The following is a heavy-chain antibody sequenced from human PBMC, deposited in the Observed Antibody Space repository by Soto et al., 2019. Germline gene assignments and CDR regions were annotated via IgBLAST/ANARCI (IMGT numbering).Heavy chain of an antibody. Sequence: GSLRLSCAASGFTFSSYSMNWVRQAPGKGLEWVSYISSSSTIYYADSVKGRFTISRDNAKNSLYLQMNSLRDEDTAVYYCARYCSSTSCYSDDAFDIWGQGTMVTVSS. CDR3: ARYCSSTSCYSDDAFDI. V-gene: IGHV3-48*02. CDR1: GFTFSSYS. J-gene: IGHJ3*02. CDR2: ISSSSTI. D-gene: IGHD2-2*01.